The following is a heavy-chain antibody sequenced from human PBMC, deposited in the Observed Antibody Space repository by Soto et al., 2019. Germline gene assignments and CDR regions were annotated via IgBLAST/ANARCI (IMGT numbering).Heavy chain of an antibody. CDR1: GYSFTSYG. CDR3: ARDEMVNIFNWFEL. V-gene: IGHV1-18*01. J-gene: IGHJ5*02. CDR2: ISGYNGKT. Sequence: QVHRVQSGAEVKKPRASVQVSCKASGYSFTSYGISWVRQAAGQGLEWMAWISGYNGKTRFAPNYQGRLSMTIDTFTSTAYMVLMILRSDDAVMYYCARDEMVNIFNWFELWGQGTLVTVSS. D-gene: IGHD2-8*01.